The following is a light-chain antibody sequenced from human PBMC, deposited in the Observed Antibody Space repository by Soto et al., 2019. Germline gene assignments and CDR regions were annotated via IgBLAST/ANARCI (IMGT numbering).Light chain of an antibody. CDR1: SSDVGGYNY. J-gene: IGLJ1*01. CDR3: SSYVGTNSYV. Sequence: QSVLTQPPSASGSPGQSVTISCTGTSSDVGGYNYVSWYQHHPGKAPKLIIYEVYKRPSGVPDRFSGSKSGNTAALTVSGLQAEDEADSSCSSYVGTNSYVFGTGTKVTVL. CDR2: EVY. V-gene: IGLV2-8*01.